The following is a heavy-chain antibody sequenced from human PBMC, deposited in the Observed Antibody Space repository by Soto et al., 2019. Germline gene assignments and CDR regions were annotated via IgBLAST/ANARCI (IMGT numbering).Heavy chain of an antibody. CDR1: GGSIRNYF. Sequence: SETLSLTCTGPGGSIRNYFWTWIRPPPGKGLGWMGYIHYSGTTSFFPSYNPSLRSRVTISEDTSKNQFYLKLLSVTTADTAVYFCAAGEASSRNLAPYYFDFWGQGTLVTVSS. D-gene: IGHD6-13*01. J-gene: IGHJ4*02. CDR3: AAGEASSRNLAPYYFDF. V-gene: IGHV4-59*01. CDR2: IHYSGTT.